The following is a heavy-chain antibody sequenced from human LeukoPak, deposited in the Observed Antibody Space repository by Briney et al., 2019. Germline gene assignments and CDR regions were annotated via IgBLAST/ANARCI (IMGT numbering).Heavy chain of an antibody. D-gene: IGHD3-3*01. CDR1: GGSISSYY. CDR3: ARVSIFGVVVHY. V-gene: IGHV4-59*08. CDR2: IYYSGST. J-gene: IGHJ4*02. Sequence: SETLSLTCTVSGGSISSYYWSWIRQPPGKGLEWIGYIYYSGSTYYNPCLKSRVTISVDTSKNQFSLKLSSVTAADTAVYYCARVSIFGVVVHYWGQGTLVTVSS.